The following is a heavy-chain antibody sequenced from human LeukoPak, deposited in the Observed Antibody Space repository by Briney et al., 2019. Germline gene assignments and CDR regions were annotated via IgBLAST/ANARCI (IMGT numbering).Heavy chain of an antibody. D-gene: IGHD3-10*01. CDR3: ARGAALWFGELLTPDWFDP. V-gene: IGHV1-18*01. Sequence: ASVKVSCKASGYTFSDYGISWVRQAPGQGLEWMGWISAYNGNTNYAQKFQGRVTMTTDTMTTDTSTSTAYMELSSLRSEDTAVYYCARGAALWFGELLTPDWFDPWGQGTLVTVSS. J-gene: IGHJ5*02. CDR2: ISAYNGNT. CDR1: GYTFSDYG.